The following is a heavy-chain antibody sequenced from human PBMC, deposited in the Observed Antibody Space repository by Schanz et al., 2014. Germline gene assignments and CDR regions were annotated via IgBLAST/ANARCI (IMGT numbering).Heavy chain of an antibody. J-gene: IGHJ5*02. D-gene: IGHD2-2*02. V-gene: IGHV3-15*01. CDR2: IKSNTDGGTT. CDR3: TSMATIPRNWFDP. CDR1: GFTFTNAW. Sequence: EVELVESGGGLVKPVGSLRLSCVVSGFTFTNAWMSWVRQAPGKGLKWVGRIKSNTDGGTTDYATPVKGRFTISRDDSKNTLYLQMNSLKSEDTAVYYCTSMATIPRNWFDPWGQGTLVTVSS.